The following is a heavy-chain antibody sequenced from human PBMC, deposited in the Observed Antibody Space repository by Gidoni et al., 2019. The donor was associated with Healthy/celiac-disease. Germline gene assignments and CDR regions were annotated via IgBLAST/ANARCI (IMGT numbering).Heavy chain of an antibody. CDR1: GGSISSSSYY. V-gene: IGHV4-39*02. CDR3: AREWRWQEYSSGWYRGAYGMDV. D-gene: IGHD6-19*01. J-gene: IGHJ6*02. Sequence: QLQLQESGPGLVKPSETLPLTCTVSGGSISSSSYYWGWIRQPPGKGLEWIGSIYYSGSTYYNPSLKSRVTISVDTSKNQFSLKLSSVTAADTAVYYCAREWRWQEYSSGWYRGAYGMDVWGQGTTVTVSS. CDR2: IYYSGST.